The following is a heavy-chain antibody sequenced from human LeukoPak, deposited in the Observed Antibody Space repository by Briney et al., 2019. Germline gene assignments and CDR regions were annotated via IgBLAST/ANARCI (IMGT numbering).Heavy chain of an antibody. CDR1: GFTFNHYG. Sequence: GGSLSLSCAATGFTFNHYGMHWVRQAPGKGLEWVAVIWSDGTNRYYTGSVKGRFTISRVDSRNTVYLQMNTLRPEDTGMYYCARDAQRGFDYSNSLQYWGQGTPVTVST. J-gene: IGHJ4*02. D-gene: IGHD4-11*01. V-gene: IGHV3-33*01. CDR3: ARDAQRGFDYSNSLQY. CDR2: IWSDGTNR.